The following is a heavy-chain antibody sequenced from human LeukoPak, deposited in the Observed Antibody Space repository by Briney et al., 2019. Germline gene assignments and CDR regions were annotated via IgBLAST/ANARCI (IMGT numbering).Heavy chain of an antibody. V-gene: IGHV1-2*02. D-gene: IGHD3-10*01. CDR2: INPNSGGT. CDR3: AGEAITMVRENWFDP. CDR1: GYTFTRYY. J-gene: IGHJ5*02. Sequence: ASVKVSCKASGYTFTRYYMHWVRQAPGQGLEWMGWINPNSGGTNYAQKFQGRVTMTRDASISTAYMELSRLRSDDTAVYYCAGEAITMVRENWFDPWGQGTLVTVSS.